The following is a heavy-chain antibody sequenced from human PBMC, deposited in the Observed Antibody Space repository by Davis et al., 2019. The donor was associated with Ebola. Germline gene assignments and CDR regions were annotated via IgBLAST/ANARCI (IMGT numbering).Heavy chain of an antibody. J-gene: IGHJ6*02. CDR3: ARGYYYGMDV. Sequence: GGSLRLSCAASGFTFSSYWMSWVRQAPGKGLEWVSYISSTGSTIYYADSVKGRFTISRDNAKNSLYLQMNSLRDEDTAVYYCARGYYYGMDVWGQGTTVTVSS. CDR1: GFTFSSYW. V-gene: IGHV3-48*02. CDR2: ISSTGSTI.